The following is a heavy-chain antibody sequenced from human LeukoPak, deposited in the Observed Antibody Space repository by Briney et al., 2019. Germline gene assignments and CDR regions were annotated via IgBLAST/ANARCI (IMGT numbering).Heavy chain of an antibody. Sequence: GGSLRLSCAASGFTFSSYSMNWVRKAPGKGLEWVSSISSSSSYIYYADSVKGRFTISRDNAKNSLYLQMNSLRAEDTAVYYCARDTFKYSSSSPLDYWGQGTLVTVSS. V-gene: IGHV3-21*01. D-gene: IGHD6-6*01. J-gene: IGHJ4*02. CDR2: ISSSSSYI. CDR1: GFTFSSYS. CDR3: ARDTFKYSSSSPLDY.